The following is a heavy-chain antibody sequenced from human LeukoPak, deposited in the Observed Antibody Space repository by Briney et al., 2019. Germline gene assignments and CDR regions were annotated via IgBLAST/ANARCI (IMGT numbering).Heavy chain of an antibody. CDR1: GGSISSSSYY. CDR2: IYFSGST. J-gene: IGHJ4*02. CDR3: ARMYYYGSGSYVVGGYFDY. V-gene: IGHV4-39*01. D-gene: IGHD3-10*01. Sequence: SETLSLTCTVSGGSISSSSYYWGWIRQPPGEGLEWIGSIYFSGSTYYNPSLKSRVTISVDTSKNQFSLKLSSVTAADTAVYDCARMYYYGSGSYVVGGYFDYWGQGTLVTVSS.